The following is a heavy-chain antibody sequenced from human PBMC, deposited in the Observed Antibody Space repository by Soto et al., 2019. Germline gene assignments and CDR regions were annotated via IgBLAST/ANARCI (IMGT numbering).Heavy chain of an antibody. D-gene: IGHD2-2*01. CDR3: ARTQPARVLASVRVNYYYDMDV. CDR1: GGSFSGYY. J-gene: IGHJ6*02. Sequence: PSETLSLTCAVDGGSFSGYYWSWIRQPPGKVLEWMGKINHSGSTNCNPYLTSRVTISADTTKNRFSLKLSTVTAADTAVFYCARTQPARVLASVRVNYYYDMDVWGQGTTVTVSS. V-gene: IGHV4-34*01. CDR2: INHSGST.